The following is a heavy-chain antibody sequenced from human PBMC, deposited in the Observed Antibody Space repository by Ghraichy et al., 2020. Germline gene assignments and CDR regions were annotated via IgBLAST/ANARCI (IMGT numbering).Heavy chain of an antibody. CDR2: ISSSSNYI. J-gene: IGHJ5*02. D-gene: IGHD2-21*02. CDR1: GFSFSTYS. Sequence: GGSLRLSCAASGFSFSTYSMNWVRQAPGKGLEWVSSISSSSNYIYYADSVKGRFTISRDDAKNSLYLQMNSLRAEDTAVYYCARVAIVVVTAIDWFDPWGQGTLVTVSS. V-gene: IGHV3-21*01. CDR3: ARVAIVVVTAIDWFDP.